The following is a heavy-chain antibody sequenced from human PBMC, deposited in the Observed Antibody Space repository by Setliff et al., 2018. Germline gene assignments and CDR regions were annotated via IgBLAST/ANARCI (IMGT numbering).Heavy chain of an antibody. CDR1: GFSLSTTGVG. V-gene: IGHV2-5*02. Sequence: SGPTLVSPTQTLTLTCTFSGFSLSTTGVGVGWIRQPPGRALEWVALIFWDDDKRYSPSLKSRLTITKYTSTNQVVLTMTNMDPVDTGTYYCAHTSRVDHSGHYHFASWGQGPLVTVSS. J-gene: IGHJ4*02. D-gene: IGHD2-21*02. CDR3: AHTSRVDHSGHYHFAS. CDR2: IFWDDDK.